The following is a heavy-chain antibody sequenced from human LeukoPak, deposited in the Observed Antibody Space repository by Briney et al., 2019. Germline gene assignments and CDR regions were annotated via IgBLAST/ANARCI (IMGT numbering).Heavy chain of an antibody. V-gene: IGHV1-8*01. CDR1: GYTFTSYE. J-gene: IGHJ4*02. Sequence: ASVKVSCKASGYTFTSYEINWVRQATGQGLEWMGWMNPNSVNTGYAQKFQGRVTMTRTISISTAYMELSRLRSEATAVYYCARGPHVFYDILTGYYYFDYWGQGPLVTVSS. D-gene: IGHD3-9*01. CDR3: ARGPHVFYDILTGYYYFDY. CDR2: MNPNSVNT.